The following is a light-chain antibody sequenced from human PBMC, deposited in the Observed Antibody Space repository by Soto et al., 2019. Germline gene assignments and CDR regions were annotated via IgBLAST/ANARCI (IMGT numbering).Light chain of an antibody. CDR2: GTS. V-gene: IGKV3-20*01. Sequence: EIVLTQSPGTLSLSPGERATLSCRASQSVGSSYLAWYQQTPGQAHSLLIYGTSARATGIPGRFGGSGSGTYFTLTISSLEPDDFALYYCQQFHYSSYNFGQGTKLGIK. CDR1: QSVGSSY. CDR3: QQFHYSSYN. J-gene: IGKJ2*01.